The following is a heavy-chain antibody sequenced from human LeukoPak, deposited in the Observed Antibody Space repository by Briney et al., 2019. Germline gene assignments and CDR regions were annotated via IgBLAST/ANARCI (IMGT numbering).Heavy chain of an antibody. V-gene: IGHV3-7*03. CDR3: AKDLGIAVAGYFDY. CDR1: GFTFSTYW. J-gene: IGHJ4*02. CDR2: IRQDGSDE. Sequence: GGSLRLSCATSGFTFSTYWMSWVRQAPGKGLEWVAHIRQDGSDEYYVDSVKGRFTISRDNSKNTLYLQMNSLRAEDTAVYYCAKDLGIAVAGYFDYWGQGTLVTVSS. D-gene: IGHD6-13*01.